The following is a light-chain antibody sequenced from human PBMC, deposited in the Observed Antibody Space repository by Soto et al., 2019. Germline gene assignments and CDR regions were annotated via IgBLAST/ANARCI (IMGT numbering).Light chain of an antibody. Sequence: EIVLTQSPATLSLSPGERAALSCRASQGVGRFLAWYQQKPGQAPRLLIYDASNRATGIPARFSGSGSETDFTLAIDNLEPEDFAVYYCQQRGGWPLTFGGGTKFEIK. J-gene: IGKJ4*01. CDR2: DAS. V-gene: IGKV3-11*01. CDR1: QGVGRF. CDR3: QQRGGWPLT.